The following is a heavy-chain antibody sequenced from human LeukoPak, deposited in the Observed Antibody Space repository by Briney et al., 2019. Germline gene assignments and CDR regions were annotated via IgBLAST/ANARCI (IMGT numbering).Heavy chain of an antibody. J-gene: IGHJ3*02. CDR1: GFTFSTYG. V-gene: IGHV3-23*01. CDR2: ISGSSITT. CDR3: AKDQYRTGLDGFDI. Sequence: GTSLRLSCAASGFTFSTYGMHWVRQAPGKGLEWVSGISGSSITTNYADSVKGRFTISRDNSKNTLYLQMNSLRAEDTAVYYCAKDQYRTGLDGFDIWGQGTMVTVSS. D-gene: IGHD3/OR15-3a*01.